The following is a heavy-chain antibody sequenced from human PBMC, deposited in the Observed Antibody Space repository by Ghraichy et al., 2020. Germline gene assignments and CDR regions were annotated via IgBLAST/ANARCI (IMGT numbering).Heavy chain of an antibody. CDR2: ISSSSSTI. V-gene: IGHV3-48*02. CDR1: GFTFSSYS. Sequence: GGSLRLSCAASGFTFSSYSMNWVRQAPGKGLEWVSYISSSSSTIYYADSVKGRFTISRDNAKNSLYLQMNSLRDEDTAVYYCARDQGPRYYYDSSGYHWGQGTLVTVSS. D-gene: IGHD3-22*01. CDR3: ARDQGPRYYYDSSGYH. J-gene: IGHJ4*02.